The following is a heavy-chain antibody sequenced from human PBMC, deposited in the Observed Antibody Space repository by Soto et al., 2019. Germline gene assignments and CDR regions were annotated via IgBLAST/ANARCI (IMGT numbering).Heavy chain of an antibody. D-gene: IGHD6-13*01. V-gene: IGHV1-3*01. CDR2: INPDKGNT. J-gene: IGHJ5*02. CDR1: GYTFTANA. Sequence: ASVKVSCKASGYTFTANALHWVRQGPVQRLEWMGWINPDKGNTKYSQNFQGRVTLTRDTSASTAYMELSNLRSEDTAEYYCARGIESKAAAPPFDPWGQGSLVTV. CDR3: ARGIESKAAAPPFDP.